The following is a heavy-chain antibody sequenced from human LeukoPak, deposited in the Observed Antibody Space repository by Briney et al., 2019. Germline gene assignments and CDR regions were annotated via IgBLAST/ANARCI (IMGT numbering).Heavy chain of an antibody. CDR2: IYYSRST. CDR3: ARSGATIFGVVIRPNPVGY. J-gene: IGHJ4*02. Sequence: SETLSLTCTVSGGSISSSSYYWGWIRQPPGKGLEWIGSIYYSRSTYYNPSLKSRVTISVDTSKNQFSLKLSSVTAADTAVYYCARSGATIFGVVIRPNPVGYWGQGTLVTVSS. CDR1: GGSISSSSYY. V-gene: IGHV4-39*07. D-gene: IGHD3-3*01.